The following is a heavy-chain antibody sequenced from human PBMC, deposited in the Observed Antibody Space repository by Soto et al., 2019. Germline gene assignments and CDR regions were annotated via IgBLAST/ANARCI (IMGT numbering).Heavy chain of an antibody. CDR3: ARVKNSSGFKGDY. Sequence: TGGSVRLSCAASGFTFSSYWMSWVRQAPGKGLEWVANIKQDGSEKYYVDSVKGRFTISRDNAKNSLYLQMNSLRAEDTAVYYCARVKNSSGFKGDYWGQGTLVTVSS. CDR2: IKQDGSEK. CDR1: GFTFSSYW. D-gene: IGHD6-19*01. V-gene: IGHV3-7*03. J-gene: IGHJ4*02.